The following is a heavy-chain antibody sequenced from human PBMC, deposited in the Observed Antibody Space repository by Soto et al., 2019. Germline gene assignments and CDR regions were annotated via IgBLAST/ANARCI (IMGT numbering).Heavy chain of an antibody. D-gene: IGHD6-13*01. J-gene: IGHJ4*02. V-gene: IGHV3-23*01. CDR3: AKAPFGSWSFDY. CDR2: ISGSGGST. Sequence: GGSLRLSCAASGFTFSSYAMSWVRQAPGKGLEWVSAISGSGGSTYYADSVKGRFTISRDNSKNTLYLQMNSLRADDSAVYYFAKAPFGSWSFDYWGQGTLVTVSS. CDR1: GFTFSSYA.